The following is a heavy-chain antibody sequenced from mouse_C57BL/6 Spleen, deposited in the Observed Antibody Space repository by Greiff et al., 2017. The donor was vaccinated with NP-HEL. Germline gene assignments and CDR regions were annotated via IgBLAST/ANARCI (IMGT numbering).Heavy chain of an antibody. J-gene: IGHJ4*01. D-gene: IGHD1-1*01. Sequence: EVQLQQSGAELVRPGASVKLSCTASGFNIKDDYMHWVKQRPEQGLEWIGWIDPENGDTEYASKFQGKATITVDTSSNTAYLQLSSLTSEDTAVYYCTTGYYCGSGHAMDYWGQGTSVTVSS. CDR3: TTGYYCGSGHAMDY. CDR2: IDPENGDT. CDR1: GFNIKDDY. V-gene: IGHV14-4*01.